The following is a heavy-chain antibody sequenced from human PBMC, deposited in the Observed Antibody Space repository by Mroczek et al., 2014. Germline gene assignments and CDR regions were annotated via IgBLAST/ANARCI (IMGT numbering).Heavy chain of an antibody. CDR2: ISYDGSNK. CDR3: ARDPSSDYGSGSWRVFDY. J-gene: IGHJ4*02. V-gene: IGHV3-30-3*01. D-gene: IGHD3-10*01. CDR1: GFTFSSYA. Sequence: QVQLVESGGGVVQPGRSLRLSCAASGFTFSSYAMHWVRQAPGKGLEWVAVISYDGSNKYYADSVKGRFTISRDNSKNTLYLQMNSLRAEDTAVYYCARDPSSDYGSGSWRVFDYWGQGTPGHRLL.